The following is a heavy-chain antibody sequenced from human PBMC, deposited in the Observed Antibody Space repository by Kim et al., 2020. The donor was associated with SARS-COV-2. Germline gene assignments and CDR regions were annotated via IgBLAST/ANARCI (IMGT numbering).Heavy chain of an antibody. Sequence: SETLSLTCTVSGDSISNNYWSWIRQPAGEGLEWIGHIPASWSIDYKPSLQSRVTISMDTSKNQFYLKMTSVTAADTAVYYCARTKVPARNGAFDSWGQGTLVTVSS. CDR3: ARTKVPARNGAFDS. CDR2: IPASWSI. D-gene: IGHD2-2*01. J-gene: IGHJ4*02. CDR1: GDSISNNY. V-gene: IGHV4-4*07.